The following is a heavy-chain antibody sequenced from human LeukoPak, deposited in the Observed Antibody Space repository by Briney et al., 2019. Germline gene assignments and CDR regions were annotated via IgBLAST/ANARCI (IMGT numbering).Heavy chain of an antibody. V-gene: IGHV3-48*02. CDR2: ISSSSSTI. D-gene: IGHD4-23*01. Sequence: GGSLRLSCAASGFTFSSYSMNWVRQAPGKGLEWVSYISSSSSTIYYADSVKGRFTISRDNAKNSLYLQINSLRDEDTAVYYCASYGGDCWGQGTLVTVSS. CDR1: GFTFSSYS. J-gene: IGHJ4*02. CDR3: ASYGGDC.